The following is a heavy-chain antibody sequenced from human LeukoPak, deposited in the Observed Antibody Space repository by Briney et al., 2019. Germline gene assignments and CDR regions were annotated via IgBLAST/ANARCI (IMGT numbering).Heavy chain of an antibody. CDR3: ARELAAAGNSGYYYMDV. CDR1: GFTFSSYS. V-gene: IGHV3-21*01. J-gene: IGHJ6*03. Sequence: PGGSLRLSCAASGFTFSSYSMNWVRQAPGKGLEWVSSISSSSSYIYYADSVKGRFTISRDNAKNSLYLQMNSLRAEDTAVYYCARELAAAGNSGYYYMDVWGKGTTVVISS. CDR2: ISSSSSYI. D-gene: IGHD6-13*01.